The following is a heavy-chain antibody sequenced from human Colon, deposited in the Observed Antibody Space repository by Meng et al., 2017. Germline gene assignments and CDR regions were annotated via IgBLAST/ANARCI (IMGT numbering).Heavy chain of an antibody. J-gene: IGHJ4*02. CDR1: GDSYSSNSSA. Sequence: VVVRRSGPLLVEPVTSLQLACAISGDSYSSNSSAWNWNRQSPSRGLEWLGRTYYRTKWYNDYAVSVKSRITINPDTSKNQFSLQLNSVTPEDTAVYYCARDSSSSAYSPFDYWGQGTLGHRLL. CDR2: TYYRTKWYN. D-gene: IGHD3-22*01. V-gene: IGHV6-1*01. CDR3: ARDSSSSAYSPFDY.